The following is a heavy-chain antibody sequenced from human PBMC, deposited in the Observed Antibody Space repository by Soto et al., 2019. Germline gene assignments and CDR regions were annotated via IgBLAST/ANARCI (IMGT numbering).Heavy chain of an antibody. CDR2: ISSNGGST. D-gene: IGHD6-19*01. CDR3: ARQWLDSYYFDY. J-gene: IGHJ4*02. CDR1: GFTFSSYA. V-gene: IGHV3-64*01. Sequence: GGSLRLSCAASGFTFSSYAMHWVRQAPGKGLEYVSAISSNGGSTYYASSVKGRFTISRDNSKNTLYLQMGSLRAEDMAVYYCARQWLDSYYFDYWGQGTLVTVSS.